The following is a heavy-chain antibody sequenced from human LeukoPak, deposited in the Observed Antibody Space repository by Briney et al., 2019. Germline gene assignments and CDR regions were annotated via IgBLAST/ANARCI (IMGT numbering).Heavy chain of an antibody. CDR2: IYYSGGT. CDR1: GGSISSYY. Sequence: SETLSLTCTVSGGSISSYYWSWIRQPPGKGLEWIGYIYYSGGTNYNPSLKSRVTISVDTSKHQFSLKLSSVTAADTAVYYCAGTDYYDSSGYFDYWGQGTLVTVSS. J-gene: IGHJ4*02. CDR3: AGTDYYDSSGYFDY. V-gene: IGHV4-59*08. D-gene: IGHD3-22*01.